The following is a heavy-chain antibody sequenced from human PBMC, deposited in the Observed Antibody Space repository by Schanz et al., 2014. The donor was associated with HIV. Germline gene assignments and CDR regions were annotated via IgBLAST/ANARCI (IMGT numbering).Heavy chain of an antibody. CDR2: VYIGDST. V-gene: IGHV3-53*02. CDR1: GFTISSHY. J-gene: IGHJ4*02. Sequence: EVQLVETGGGLIQPGGSLRLSCAVSGFTISSHYMSWVRQAPGKGLEWVSVVYIGDSTFYANSVKGRFTISRDDSKNTLYLQMNSLGAEDTAMYYCAAGLIRYFFDYWGQGTLVTVSS. CDR3: AAGLIRYFFDY. D-gene: IGHD2-21*01.